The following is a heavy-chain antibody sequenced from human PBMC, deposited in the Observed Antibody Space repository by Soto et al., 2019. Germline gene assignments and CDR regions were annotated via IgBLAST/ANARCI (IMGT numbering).Heavy chain of an antibody. CDR3: AKVSSLGYCSSTSCYVFDY. D-gene: IGHD2-2*01. J-gene: IGHJ4*02. V-gene: IGHV3-23*01. CDR1: GFTFSSYA. Sequence: PGGSLRLSCAASGFTFSSYAMSWVRQAPGKGLEWVSAISGSGGSTYYADSVKGRFTISRDNSKNTLYLQMNSLRAEDTAVYYCAKVSSLGYCSSTSCYVFDYWGQGTLVTVSS. CDR2: ISGSGGST.